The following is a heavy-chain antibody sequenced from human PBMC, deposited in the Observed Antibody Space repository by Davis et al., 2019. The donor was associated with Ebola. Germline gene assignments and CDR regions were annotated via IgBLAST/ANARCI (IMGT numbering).Heavy chain of an antibody. CDR1: GYTFTSYG. CDR3: ARASATSPSGMDV. D-gene: IGHD2-15*01. V-gene: IGHV1-18*01. Sequence: ASVKVSCKASGYTFTSYGINWVRQAPGQGLEWMGWISAYSGDTNYAQKLQGRVTVTTDTSTSTVYMELRSLRSDDTAVYYCARASATSPSGMDVWGQGTTVTVSS. J-gene: IGHJ6*02. CDR2: ISAYSGDT.